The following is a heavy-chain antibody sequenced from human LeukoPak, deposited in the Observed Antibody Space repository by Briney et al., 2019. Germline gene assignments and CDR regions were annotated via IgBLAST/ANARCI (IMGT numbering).Heavy chain of an antibody. J-gene: IGHJ5*02. CDR2: IKQDGSEK. CDR3: ARAWFTRLDP. D-gene: IGHD3-9*01. Sequence: PGGSLRLSCAASGFTFSSYWMSWVRQAPGRVLEWVANIKQDGSEKYYVESVKGRFTISRDNAKNSLYLQMNSLRAEDTAVYYCARAWFTRLDPWGQGTLVTVSS. V-gene: IGHV3-7*01. CDR1: GFTFSSYW.